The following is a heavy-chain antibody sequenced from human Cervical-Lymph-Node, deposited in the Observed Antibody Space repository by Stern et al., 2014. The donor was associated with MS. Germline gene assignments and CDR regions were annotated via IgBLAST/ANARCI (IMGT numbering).Heavy chain of an antibody. J-gene: IGHJ4*02. CDR2: ISAYNGNT. Sequence: VQLVESGAEVKKPGASVKVSCKASGYTFTSYGISWVRQAPGQGLEWMGWISAYNGNTNYAQKLQGRVTMTTDTSTSTAYMELRSLKSDDTAVYYCARDSGVFGVVIPFDYWGQGTLVTVSS. CDR1: GYTFTSYG. V-gene: IGHV1-18*04. D-gene: IGHD3-3*01. CDR3: ARDSGVFGVVIPFDY.